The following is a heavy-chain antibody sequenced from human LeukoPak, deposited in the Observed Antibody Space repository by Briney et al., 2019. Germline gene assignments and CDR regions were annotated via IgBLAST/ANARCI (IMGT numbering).Heavy chain of an antibody. Sequence: GASVKVSCKASGYTVTSYDINWVRQATGQGLEWMGWMNPNSGNTGYAQKFQGRVTMTRNTSISTAYMELSSLRSEDTAVYYCARASISSWYLGYWGQGTLVTVSS. V-gene: IGHV1-8*01. D-gene: IGHD6-13*01. CDR3: ARASISSWYLGY. J-gene: IGHJ4*02. CDR2: MNPNSGNT. CDR1: GYTVTSYD.